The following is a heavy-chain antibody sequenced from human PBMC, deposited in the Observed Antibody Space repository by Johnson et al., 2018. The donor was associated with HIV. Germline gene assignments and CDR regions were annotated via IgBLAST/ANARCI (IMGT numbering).Heavy chain of an antibody. V-gene: IGHV3-15*01. CDR2: IKSNTDGGTT. CDR3: TTYQQLGEYDAFDI. J-gene: IGHJ3*02. D-gene: IGHD6-6*01. CDR1: GFTFKNAW. Sequence: VQLVESGGGVVQPGGSLRLSCAASGFTFKNAWMTWVRQVPGKGLEWVGRIKSNTDGGTTDYAAPVKGRFTISRDDSKNTLYLQMNSLKTEDTAVYYCTTYQQLGEYDAFDIWGQGTMVTVSS.